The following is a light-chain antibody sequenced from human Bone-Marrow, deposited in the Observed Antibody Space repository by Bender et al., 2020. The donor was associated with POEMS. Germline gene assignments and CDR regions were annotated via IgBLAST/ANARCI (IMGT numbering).Light chain of an antibody. CDR3: NSRDRSGSLVV. CDR2: GEN. Sequence: SSELTQDPGVSVALGQTIRITCQGDSLRKYYASWYQQKPGQAPVLVIYGENNQRSGIPYRRSGSRSGSTASLTTTGAQAADEADYYYNSRDRSGSLVVFGGGTKVTVL. J-gene: IGLJ2*01. CDR1: SLRKYY. V-gene: IGLV3-19*01.